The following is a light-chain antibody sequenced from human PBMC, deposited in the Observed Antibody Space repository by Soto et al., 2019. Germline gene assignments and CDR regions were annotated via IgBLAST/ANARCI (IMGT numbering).Light chain of an antibody. CDR1: QSLSSNY. V-gene: IGKV3-20*01. Sequence: EIVLTQSPGTLPLSPGERATLSCRASQSLSSNYLAWYQQKPGQAPRLLIFGASSRATGIPDRFSGSGSGTDFSLTISRLEPEDFAVYYCQQYHSSPLTFGGGTKVEIK. CDR3: QQYHSSPLT. J-gene: IGKJ4*01. CDR2: GAS.